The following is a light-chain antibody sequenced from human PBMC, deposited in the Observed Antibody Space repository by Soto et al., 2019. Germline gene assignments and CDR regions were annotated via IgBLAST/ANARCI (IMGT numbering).Light chain of an antibody. Sequence: QSALTQPASVSGSPGQSITISCTGTSSDVGGYNYVSWYHQHPGKAPKLMIYDVSNRPSGVSNRFSGSKSGNTASLTISGLQAEDEADYYCSSYTISSTLVVFGGGTQLSVL. V-gene: IGLV2-14*01. CDR2: DVS. CDR1: SSDVGGYNY. CDR3: SSYTISSTLVV. J-gene: IGLJ2*01.